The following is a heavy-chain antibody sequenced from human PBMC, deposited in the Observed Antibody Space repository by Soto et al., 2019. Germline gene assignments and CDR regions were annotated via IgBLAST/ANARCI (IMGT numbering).Heavy chain of an antibody. D-gene: IGHD3-10*01. CDR1: GGSISSGGYF. CDR2: INYSGST. J-gene: IGHJ3*02. Sequence: QVQLQESGPGLVKPSQTLSLTCTVSGGSISSGGYFWSGIRQHPGKGLEWIGDINYSGSTYSNPSLKSRVTISVDTSKNQFSLKLSSVTAADTAVYYCARDILLWFGELPPRAHDAFDIWGQGTMVTVSS. V-gene: IGHV4-31*03. CDR3: ARDILLWFGELPPRAHDAFDI.